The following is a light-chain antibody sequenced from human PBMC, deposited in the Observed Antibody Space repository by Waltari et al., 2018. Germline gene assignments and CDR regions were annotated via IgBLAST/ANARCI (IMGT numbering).Light chain of an antibody. CDR1: SSNIGHNV. J-gene: IGLJ3*02. V-gene: IGLV1-44*01. Sequence: QSVLTQPPSASGTPGQRVTISCSGSSSNIGHNVVNWYQQVPGTTPKLLIYRNDQRPSGVPDRFSGSKSGTSASLAISGLRSEDEADYYCAAWDDSLHGRWEFGGGTKVTVL. CDR3: AAWDDSLHGRWE. CDR2: RND.